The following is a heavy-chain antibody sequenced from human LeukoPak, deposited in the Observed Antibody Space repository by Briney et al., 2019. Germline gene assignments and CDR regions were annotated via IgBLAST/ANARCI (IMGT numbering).Heavy chain of an antibody. J-gene: IGHJ3*02. CDR3: ARDGELGSPADAFDI. V-gene: IGHV3-7*01. Sequence: PSETLSLTCTVSGGPISSYYWSWIRQPPGKALEWVANIKQDGSETYYADSVKGRFTISRDNAKRSLYLQMNSLRAEDTAVYYCARDGELGSPADAFDIWGQGTMVTVSS. CDR1: GGPISSYY. CDR2: IKQDGSET. D-gene: IGHD1-26*01.